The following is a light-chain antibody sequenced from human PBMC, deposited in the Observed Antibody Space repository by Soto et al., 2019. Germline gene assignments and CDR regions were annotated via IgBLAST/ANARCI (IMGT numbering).Light chain of an antibody. V-gene: IGKV3-20*01. CDR2: GAS. J-gene: IGKJ3*01. Sequence: EIVLTQSPGTLSLSPGDRATLSCRASQSVSSIYLAWYQQKPGQAPRLLIYGASSMATGIPDRFSGSGSGTDFTLTISRLEPEAFAVYYCQQYGSSPPFTFVPGTKVYIK. CDR1: QSVSSIY. CDR3: QQYGSSPPFT.